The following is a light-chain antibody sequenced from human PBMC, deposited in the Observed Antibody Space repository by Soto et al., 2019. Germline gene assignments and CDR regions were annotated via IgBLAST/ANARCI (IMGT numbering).Light chain of an antibody. CDR3: QQRSNWPPIT. V-gene: IGKV3-11*01. J-gene: IGKJ5*01. Sequence: EIVLTQSPAPLSLSPGDRSTLACRASQSVRTFLAWYQQKPGQAPRLLIYDASNRATGVPARFSGSGSGTDFTLTISSLEPEDFAVYFCQQRSNWPPITFGQGTRLEIK. CDR1: QSVRTF. CDR2: DAS.